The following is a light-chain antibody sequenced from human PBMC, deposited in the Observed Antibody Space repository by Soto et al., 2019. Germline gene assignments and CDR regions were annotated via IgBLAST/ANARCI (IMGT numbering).Light chain of an antibody. CDR3: QQYNNWPPYT. CDR2: GAS. V-gene: IGKV3-15*01. Sequence: EIVMTQSPATLSVSPGERATLFCRASQSVSSNLAWYQQKPGPAPRLLIYGASTRATGIPARFSGSGSGTEFTLTISSLPSEDFAVYYCQQYNNWPPYTFGQGTKLEIK. CDR1: QSVSSN. J-gene: IGKJ2*01.